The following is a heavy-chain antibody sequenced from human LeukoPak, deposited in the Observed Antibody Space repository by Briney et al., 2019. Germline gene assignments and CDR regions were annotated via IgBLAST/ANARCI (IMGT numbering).Heavy chain of an antibody. CDR3: ARDKVQQLVRNSYFDY. V-gene: IGHV3-23*01. J-gene: IGHJ4*02. CDR2: ISGSGGST. D-gene: IGHD6-13*01. CDR1: GFTFSSYA. Sequence: GGSLRLSCAASGFTFSSYAMSWVRQAPGKGLEWVSAISGSGGSTYYADSVKGRFTISRDNSKNTLYLQMNSLRAEDTAVYYCARDKVQQLVRNSYFDYWGQGTLVTVSS.